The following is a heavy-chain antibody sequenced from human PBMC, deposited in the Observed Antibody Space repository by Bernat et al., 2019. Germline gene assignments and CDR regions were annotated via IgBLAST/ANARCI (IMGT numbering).Heavy chain of an antibody. CDR2: IRSKAYGGTT. V-gene: IGHV3-49*04. D-gene: IGHD3-3*01. CDR3: TREVTFWSGYQSYYYYYYMDV. J-gene: IGHJ6*03. Sequence: EVQLVESGGGLVQPGRSLRLSCTASGFTFGDYAMSWVRQAPGKGLEGVGFIRSKAYGGTTEYAASVKCRFTISRDDSKSIAYLQMNSLKTEDTAVYYCTREVTFWSGYQSYYYYYYMDVWGKGTTVTVSS. CDR1: GFTFGDYA.